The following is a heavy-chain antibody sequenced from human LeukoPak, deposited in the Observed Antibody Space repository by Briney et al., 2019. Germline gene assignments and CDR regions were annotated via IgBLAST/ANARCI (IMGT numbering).Heavy chain of an antibody. V-gene: IGHV4-4*02. Sequence: PSETLSLTCSVSIGSISSSKWWSWVRQSPVKGLEWIGEIYLYGTTNYNPSFTSRVTMSGDRSRNQFSLKLTSVTAADTAVYYCARQKWEQQGRDYHFNGLDVWGPGTTVIVSS. J-gene: IGHJ6*02. CDR2: IYLYGTT. D-gene: IGHD1/OR15-1a*01. CDR3: ARQKWEQQGRDYHFNGLDV. CDR1: IGSISSSKW.